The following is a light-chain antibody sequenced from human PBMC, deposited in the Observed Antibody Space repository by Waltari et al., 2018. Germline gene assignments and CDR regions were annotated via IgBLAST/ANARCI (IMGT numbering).Light chain of an antibody. V-gene: IGKV3-11*01. CDR2: DAS. J-gene: IGKJ4*01. CDR3: QQRSNRPLT. Sequence: EIVLTQSPATLSLSPGERATLSCRASQSVGSYLAWYQQKPGQAPRLLIYDASNSATGIPARFSGSGSGTDFTLTISSLEPEDFAIYYCQQRSNRPLTFGGGTKVEIK. CDR1: QSVGSY.